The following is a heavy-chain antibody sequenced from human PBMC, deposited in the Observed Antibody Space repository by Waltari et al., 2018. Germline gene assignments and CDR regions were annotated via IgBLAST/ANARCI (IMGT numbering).Heavy chain of an antibody. D-gene: IGHD4-17*01. CDR1: GGAISSPD. CDR3: ARDVTTEGYFDY. Sequence: QVQLQESGPGLVRPSETPSLTCTVPGGAISSPDWSWIRQPPGKGLEWIGYIYYSGSTNYNPSLKSRVTISVDTSKIQFSLKLSSVTAADTAVYYCARDVTTEGYFDYWGQGTLVTVSS. CDR2: IYYSGST. V-gene: IGHV4-59*11. J-gene: IGHJ4*02.